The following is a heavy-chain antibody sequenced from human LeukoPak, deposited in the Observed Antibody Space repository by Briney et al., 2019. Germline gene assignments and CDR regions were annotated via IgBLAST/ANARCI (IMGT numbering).Heavy chain of an antibody. CDR3: ARGGGITGTTFNFDN. D-gene: IGHD1-7*01. V-gene: IGHV4-34*01. CDR2: INHSGST. CDR1: GASISSYY. J-gene: IGHJ3*02. Sequence: SETLSISSAVYGASISSYYWSWIRQPPGKGLEWIGEINHSGSTNYNPSLKSRVTISVDTSKNQFFLKLSSVTAADTAVYYCARGGGITGTTFNFDNWSQGTMVTVSS.